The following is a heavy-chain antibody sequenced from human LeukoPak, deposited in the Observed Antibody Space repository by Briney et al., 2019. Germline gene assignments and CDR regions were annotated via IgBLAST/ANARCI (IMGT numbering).Heavy chain of an antibody. CDR2: INLNSGGT. Sequence: ASVKVSCKASGYTFTGYYMHWVRQAPGQGLEWMGWINLNSGGTNYAQKFQGRVTMTRDTSISTAYMELSRRRSDDTAGYYCARDGAARDFDYWGQGTLVTVSS. J-gene: IGHJ4*02. CDR3: ARDGAARDFDY. V-gene: IGHV1-2*02. CDR1: GYTFTGYY. D-gene: IGHD6-6*01.